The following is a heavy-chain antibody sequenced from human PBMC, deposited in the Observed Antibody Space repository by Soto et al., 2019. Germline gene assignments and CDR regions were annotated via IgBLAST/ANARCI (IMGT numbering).Heavy chain of an antibody. CDR2: SSNSGDTT. CDR3: ASQSARRSGFDY. V-gene: IGHV3-11*01. Sequence: QAQLVESGGGLVKPGGSLRLSCAASGFTFSDHYMNWIRQAPGEGLEWVSYSSNSGDTTYYADSVKGRFTISRDNTKKSLFLQMNSLRAEDTAVYYCASQSARRSGFDYWGQGTLVTVSS. CDR1: GFTFSDHY. J-gene: IGHJ4*02. D-gene: IGHD3-22*01.